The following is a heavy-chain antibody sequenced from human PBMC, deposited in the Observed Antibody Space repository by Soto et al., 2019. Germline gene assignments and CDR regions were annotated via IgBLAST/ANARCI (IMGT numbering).Heavy chain of an antibody. J-gene: IGHJ5*02. CDR1: GGSISSVGYY. CDR3: AGDDIRRRGLDP. CDR2: IYYSGST. Sequence: QVQLQESGPGLVKPAQTLSLTCSVSGGSISSVGYYWSWFSHHLWQGLEWIGYIYYSGSTYYHTSLKSRVTISVETYKKQFSLKLSSVTDADTAVYDCAGDDIRRRGLDPWGQGTLVTVAS. D-gene: IGHD5-12*01. V-gene: IGHV4-31*03.